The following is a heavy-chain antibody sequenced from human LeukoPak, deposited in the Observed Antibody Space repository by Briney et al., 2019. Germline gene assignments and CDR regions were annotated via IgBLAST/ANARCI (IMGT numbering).Heavy chain of an antibody. J-gene: IGHJ4*02. Sequence: GGSLRLSCAASGFTFSSFAMTWVRQAPGKGLEWVSGFDGNGPNTYYADSVKGRFTISRDNSKNTLYLQMNSLRAEDTAVYYCARDRTSVALGYWGQGTLVTVSS. CDR1: GFTFSSFA. V-gene: IGHV3-23*01. CDR2: FDGNGPNT. CDR3: ARDRTSVALGY. D-gene: IGHD6-19*01.